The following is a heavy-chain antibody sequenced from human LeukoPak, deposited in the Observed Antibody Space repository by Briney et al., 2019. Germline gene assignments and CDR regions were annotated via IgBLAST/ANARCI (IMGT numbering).Heavy chain of an antibody. CDR3: AREATTVTTSYYFDY. J-gene: IGHJ4*02. CDR2: IKQDGSEK. Sequence: PGGSLRLSCAASGFTFSSYWMGWVRQAPGKGLEWVANIKQDGSEKYYVDSVKGRFTISRDNAKNSLYLQMNSLRAEDTAVYYCAREATTVTTSYYFDYWGQGTLVTVSS. D-gene: IGHD4-17*01. V-gene: IGHV3-7*01. CDR1: GFTFSSYW.